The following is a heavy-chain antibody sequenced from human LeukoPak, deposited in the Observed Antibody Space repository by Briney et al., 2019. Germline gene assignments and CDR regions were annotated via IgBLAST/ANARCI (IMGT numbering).Heavy chain of an antibody. CDR2: INPNSGGT. Sequence: ASVKVSCKASGYTFTGYYMHWVRQAPGQGLEWMGWINPNSGGTNYAQKFQGRVTMTRDTSISTAYMELSRLRSDDTAVYYCARDGAGITMVRGVIIQGYYYYYMDVWGKVTTVTVSS. J-gene: IGHJ6*03. V-gene: IGHV1-2*02. CDR1: GYTFTGYY. D-gene: IGHD3-10*01. CDR3: ARDGAGITMVRGVIIQGYYYYYMDV.